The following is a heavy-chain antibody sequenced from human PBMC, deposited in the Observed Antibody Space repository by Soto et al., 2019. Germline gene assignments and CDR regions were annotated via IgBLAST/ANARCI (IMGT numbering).Heavy chain of an antibody. Sequence: SETLCLTCAVSGGSIGSGDYYWCWIRQPPGKGLEWIGSIFYSGNTHYNPALRSRLTISVDTSKNQFSLKLSSVTAADTAVYYCARASAYTATDFDYWGQGTLVTVSS. CDR2: IFYSGNT. CDR3: ARASAYTATDFDY. D-gene: IGHD2-15*01. CDR1: GGSIGSGDYY. J-gene: IGHJ4*02. V-gene: IGHV4-30-4*01.